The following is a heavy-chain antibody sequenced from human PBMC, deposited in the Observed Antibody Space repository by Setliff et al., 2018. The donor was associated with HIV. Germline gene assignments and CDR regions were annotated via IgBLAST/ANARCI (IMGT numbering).Heavy chain of an antibody. J-gene: IGHJ4*02. CDR2: INEDGSEK. D-gene: IGHD3-10*01. V-gene: IGHV3-7*03. Sequence: PGGSLRLSCVGPGFSFSNYDMSWVRQAPGKGLEWVANINEDGSEKYYVDSVKGRFTISRDNAENSLSLQMNSLRGEDTAVYYCALLWPFDYWGQGALVTAPQ. CDR3: ALLWPFDY. CDR1: GFSFSNYD.